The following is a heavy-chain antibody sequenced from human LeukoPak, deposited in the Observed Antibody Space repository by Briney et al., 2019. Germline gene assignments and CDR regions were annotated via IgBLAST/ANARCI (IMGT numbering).Heavy chain of an antibody. CDR2: IIPIFGTA. CDR3: ANIVVVVAATSKPYNWFDP. V-gene: IGHV1-69*06. D-gene: IGHD2-15*01. Sequence: GSSVKDSCKASGGTFSSYAISWVGQAPGRGLEWMGGIIPIFGTANYAQKFQGRVTITADKSTSTAYMELSSLRSEDTAVYYCANIVVVVAATSKPYNWFDPWGQGTLVTVSS. J-gene: IGHJ5*02. CDR1: GGTFSSYA.